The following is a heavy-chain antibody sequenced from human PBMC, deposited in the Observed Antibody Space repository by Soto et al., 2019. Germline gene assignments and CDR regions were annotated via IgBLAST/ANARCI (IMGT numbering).Heavy chain of an antibody. Sequence: EMQLLESGGGLVQPGGSLRLSCVASGFPFSSYAMSWVRPTPGKGLEWVSGISGSGGRTYYADSVKGRFTISRDNSNNTLSLQMHILRVGDTAVYFCAQGGYDSLFDIWGQGTMGTVSA. CDR2: ISGSGGRT. D-gene: IGHD3-16*01. CDR1: GFPFSSYA. J-gene: IGHJ3*02. V-gene: IGHV3-23*01. CDR3: AQGGYDSLFDI.